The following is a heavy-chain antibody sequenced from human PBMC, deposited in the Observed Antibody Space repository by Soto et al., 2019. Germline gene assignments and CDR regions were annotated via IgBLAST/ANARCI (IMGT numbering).Heavy chain of an antibody. D-gene: IGHD3-10*01. V-gene: IGHV4-34*01. Sequence: QVQLQQWGAGLLNPSETLSLTCAVFGGSFSGYYWSWIRQSPGKGLERIGEINGSGSTNYNPSLKSRVITSIDTSKNQFALKLKSVTAADTAVFFCARRRGSGRYYFDYWGQGTLVAVSS. CDR2: INGSGST. J-gene: IGHJ4*02. CDR1: GGSFSGYY. CDR3: ARRRGSGRYYFDY.